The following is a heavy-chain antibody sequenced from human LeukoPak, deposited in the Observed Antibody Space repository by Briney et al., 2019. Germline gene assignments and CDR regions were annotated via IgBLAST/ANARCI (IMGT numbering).Heavy chain of an antibody. Sequence: PSETLSLTCTVSGGSISSSSYYWGWIRQPPGKGLEWIGSIYYSGSTYYNPSLKSRVTISVDTSKNQFSLKLSSVTAADTAVYYCARDPSGREDYWGQGTLVTVSS. CDR3: ARDPSGREDY. CDR1: GGSISSSSYY. V-gene: IGHV4-39*07. CDR2: IYYSGST. J-gene: IGHJ4*02. D-gene: IGHD2-15*01.